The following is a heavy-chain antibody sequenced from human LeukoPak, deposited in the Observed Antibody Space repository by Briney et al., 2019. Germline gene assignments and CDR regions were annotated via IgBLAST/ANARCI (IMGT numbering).Heavy chain of an antibody. CDR1: GGSFSGYY. CDR3: ARVLEYCSGGSCYAGFDY. D-gene: IGHD2-15*01. CDR2: IYYSGST. Sequence: SETLSLTCAVYGGSFSGYYWSWIRQPPGKGLEWIGYIYYSGSTNYNPSLKSRVTISVDTSKNQFSLKLSSVTAADTAVYYCARVLEYCSGGSCYAGFDYWGQGTLVTVSS. V-gene: IGHV4-59*01. J-gene: IGHJ4*02.